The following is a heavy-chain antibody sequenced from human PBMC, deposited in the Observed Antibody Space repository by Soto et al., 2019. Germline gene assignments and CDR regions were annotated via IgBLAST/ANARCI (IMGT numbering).Heavy chain of an antibody. J-gene: IGHJ4*02. CDR2: ISGSGGST. D-gene: IGHD3-9*01. V-gene: IGHV3-23*01. CDR1: GFTFSNYA. CDR3: AKVFIGLTGAMYYFDY. Sequence: GGSLRLSCAASGFTFSNYAMNWVRQAPGKGLEWVSSISGSGGSTYYADSVKDRFTISRDNSKNTLYLQMNSLRAEDTAVYYCAKVFIGLTGAMYYFDYWGQGSLVTVSS.